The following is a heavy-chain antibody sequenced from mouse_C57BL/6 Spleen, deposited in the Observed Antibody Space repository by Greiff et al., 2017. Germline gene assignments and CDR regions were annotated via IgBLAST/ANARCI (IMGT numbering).Heavy chain of an antibody. V-gene: IGHV5-17*01. CDR2: ISSGSSTL. CDR3: ARGKSFDY. Sequence: VTVVESWGGLVKPGGSLTLSCAASGFTFSDSGMHWVRQAPAKGLEWVAYISSGSSTLYYADTVNGRFTISRDTAKNTRFLQMTRLRSVDTAMDYCARGKSFDYWGQGTTLTVSS. D-gene: IGHD1-3*01. J-gene: IGHJ2*01. CDR1: GFTFSDSG.